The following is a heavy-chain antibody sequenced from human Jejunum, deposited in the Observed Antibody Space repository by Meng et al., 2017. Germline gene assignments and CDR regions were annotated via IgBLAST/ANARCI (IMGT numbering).Heavy chain of an antibody. J-gene: IGHJ4*02. Sequence: QVQLQVSGPGLVKPSATLALSCAVSGCSISSVYWWTWVRQSPGKGLEWIGEIYHSGSTNYNPSLKSRVTISVDKSKNQFSLKLTSVTAADTAVYYCARGGYYSFDYWGQGTLVTVSS. CDR1: GCSISSVYW. CDR2: IYHSGST. V-gene: IGHV4-4*02. D-gene: IGHD5-18*01. CDR3: ARGGYYSFDY.